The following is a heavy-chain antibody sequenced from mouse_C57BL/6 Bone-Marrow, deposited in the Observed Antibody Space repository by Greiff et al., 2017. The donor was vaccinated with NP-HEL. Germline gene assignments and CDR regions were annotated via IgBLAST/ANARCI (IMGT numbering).Heavy chain of an antibody. CDR1: GFTFSDYY. D-gene: IGHD2-5*01. V-gene: IGHV5-16*01. CDR2: INYDGSST. J-gene: IGHJ2*01. CDR3: ERVPYSNYNYFDY. Sequence: EVQLVESEGGLVQPGSSMKLSCTASGFTFSDYYMAWVRQVPEKGLEWVANINYDGSSTYYLDSLKSRFIISRDNAKNILYLQMSSLKSEDTATYYCERVPYSNYNYFDYWGQGTTLTVSS.